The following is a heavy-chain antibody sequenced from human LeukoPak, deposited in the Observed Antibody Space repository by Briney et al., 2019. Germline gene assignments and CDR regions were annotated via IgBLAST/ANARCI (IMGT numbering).Heavy chain of an antibody. D-gene: IGHD6-13*01. CDR1: GGSISSYY. V-gene: IGHV4-59*01. Sequence: ASETLSLTCTVSGGSISSYYWSWIRQPPGKGLEWIGYIYYSGSTNYNPSLKSRVTISVDTSKNQFSLKLSSVTAADTAVYYCAREEAAADNWFDPWGQGTLVTVSS. CDR2: IYYSGST. CDR3: AREEAAADNWFDP. J-gene: IGHJ5*02.